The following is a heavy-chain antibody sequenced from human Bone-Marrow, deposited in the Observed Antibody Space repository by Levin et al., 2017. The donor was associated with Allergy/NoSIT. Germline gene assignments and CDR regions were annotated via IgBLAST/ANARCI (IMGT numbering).Heavy chain of an antibody. CDR1: GFTFSSYW. V-gene: IGHV3-74*01. CDR3: ARLSVINFDI. D-gene: IGHD3-16*01. Sequence: SCAASGFTFSSYWMHWVRQAPGKGLVWVSRINSDGSSTNYADSVKGRFTISRDNAKNTLYLRLNSLRVEDTAVYYCARLSVINFDIWGQGTMVIVSS. J-gene: IGHJ3*02. CDR2: INSDGSST.